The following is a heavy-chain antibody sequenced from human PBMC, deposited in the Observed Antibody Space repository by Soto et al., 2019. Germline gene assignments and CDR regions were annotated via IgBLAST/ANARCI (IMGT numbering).Heavy chain of an antibody. CDR2: STASGGFT. J-gene: IGHJ3*02. D-gene: IGHD4-17*01. CDR3: AKDPNGDYIGAFDM. CDR1: GLTFNKYA. Sequence: EVQVLESGGGLAQPGGSLRLSCTASGLTFNKYAFTWVRQTPGKGLEWLSSSTASGGFTKYADSVKGRFTTSRDNPKNTLYLQMNSLRVEDTAVYYCAKDPNGDYIGAFDMWGQGIMVTVSS. V-gene: IGHV3-23*01.